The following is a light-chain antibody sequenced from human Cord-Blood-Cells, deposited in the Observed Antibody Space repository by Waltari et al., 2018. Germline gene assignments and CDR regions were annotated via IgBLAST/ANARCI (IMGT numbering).Light chain of an antibody. J-gene: IGKJ5*01. CDR2: FAS. CDR1: QSISSY. V-gene: IGKV1-39*01. CDR3: RQSYSTPPIT. Sequence: DIQMTQPTSSLSASVGDRVTITCRANQSISSYLNWYQQKPGKAPKLLIYFASSLQSGVPSRFIGSGSATDVTLTISSLQPEDFTTYYCRQSYSTPPITSGQGTRLEIK.